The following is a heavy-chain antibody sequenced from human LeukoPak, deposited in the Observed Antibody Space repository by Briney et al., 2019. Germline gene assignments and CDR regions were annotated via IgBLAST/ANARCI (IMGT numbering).Heavy chain of an antibody. Sequence: PGGSLRLSCAASGFTFSTSWMTWVRQAPGKGLEWVANIKQDGSDKYYMDSVKGRFTISRDNAKNSLYLQMNSLRAEDTAIYYCTRVGYIDEGIDYWGQGTLVTVSS. V-gene: IGHV3-7*04. CDR2: IKQDGSDK. J-gene: IGHJ4*02. CDR1: GFTFSTSW. CDR3: TRVGYIDEGIDY. D-gene: IGHD5-24*01.